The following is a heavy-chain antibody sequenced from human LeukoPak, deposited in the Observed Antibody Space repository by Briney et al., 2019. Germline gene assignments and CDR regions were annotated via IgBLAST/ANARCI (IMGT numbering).Heavy chain of an antibody. D-gene: IGHD4-23*01. Sequence: GGSLRLSCAASGFTFSSYEMHWVRQAPGKGLEWVSYISSSGSTIYYADSVKGRFTISRDNAKNSLYLQMNSLRAEDTAVYYCARNYGGSSPFDYWGQGTLVTVSS. CDR3: ARNYGGSSPFDY. V-gene: IGHV3-48*03. J-gene: IGHJ4*02. CDR1: GFTFSSYE. CDR2: ISSSGSTI.